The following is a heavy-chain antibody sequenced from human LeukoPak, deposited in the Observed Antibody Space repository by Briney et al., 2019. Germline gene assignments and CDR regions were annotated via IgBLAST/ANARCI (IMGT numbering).Heavy chain of an antibody. D-gene: IGHD3-10*01. V-gene: IGHV3-15*01. Sequence: GGSLRLSCAASGFTFSNTWMNWVRQAPRKGLEWVGRIQSKTDGGTTEYAAPVKGRFTISRDDSKTTLYLQMNSLKTEDTAVYYCATLTVRGVINIWGQGTLVTVSS. J-gene: IGHJ4*02. CDR3: ATLTVRGVINI. CDR1: GFTFSNTW. CDR2: IQSKTDGGTT.